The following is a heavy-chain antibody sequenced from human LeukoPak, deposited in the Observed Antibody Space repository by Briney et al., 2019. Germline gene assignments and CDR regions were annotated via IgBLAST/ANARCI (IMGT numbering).Heavy chain of an antibody. CDR1: GFTFSDYG. D-gene: IGHD2-15*01. Sequence: PGGSLRLSCAASGFTFSDYGMIWVRQAPGKGLEWVSYITRSSALHYADSVKGRFTISRDNSKNTLNLQMNSLRVEDTAIYYCAKARYCSGDSCYAANYWGRGTLVTVSS. CDR3: AKARYCSGDSCYAANY. V-gene: IGHV3-23*01. CDR2: ITRSSAL. J-gene: IGHJ4*02.